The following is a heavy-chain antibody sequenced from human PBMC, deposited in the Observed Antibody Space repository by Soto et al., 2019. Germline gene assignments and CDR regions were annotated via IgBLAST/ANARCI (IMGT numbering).Heavy chain of an antibody. D-gene: IGHD2-15*01. V-gene: IGHV4-59*01. CDR3: ARGVHERWWGEKDALQI. CDR2: IYHSGIT. Sequence: QVRLQESGPGLVKPSETLSLTCTVSGGSISTYYWSWIRQPPGKGLEWIGYIYHSGITNCHPSLKSRLTISVDTSKNQFSLKLTSVTAADTAVYYCARGVHERWWGEKDALQIWGRGTMVTVSS. CDR1: GGSISTYY. J-gene: IGHJ3*02.